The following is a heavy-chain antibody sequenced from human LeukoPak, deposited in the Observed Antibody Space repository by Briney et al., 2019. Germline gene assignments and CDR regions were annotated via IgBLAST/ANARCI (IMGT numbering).Heavy chain of an antibody. J-gene: IGHJ6*02. Sequence: PGGSLRLSCAASGFTFSSYGMHWVRQAPGKGLEGVAVIWYDGSNKYYADSVKGRFTISRDDSKNTLYLQMNSLRADDTAVYYCARSCSGGSCYSTTYGMDVWGQGTTVTVSS. D-gene: IGHD2-15*01. CDR2: IWYDGSNK. CDR3: ARSCSGGSCYSTTYGMDV. V-gene: IGHV3-33*01. CDR1: GFTFSSYG.